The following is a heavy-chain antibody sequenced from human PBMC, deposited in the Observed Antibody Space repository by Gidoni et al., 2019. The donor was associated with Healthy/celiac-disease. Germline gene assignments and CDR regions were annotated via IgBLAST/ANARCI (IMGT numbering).Heavy chain of an antibody. CDR3: ARDRVAGTGVPDY. D-gene: IGHD6-19*01. V-gene: IGHV3-33*01. CDR2: IWYDGSNK. Sequence: QVQLVESGGGVVQPGRSLRLSCAASGFTFSSYGMHWVRQAPGKGLEWVAVIWYDGSNKYYADSVKGRFTISRDNSKNTLYLQMNSLRAEDTAVYYCARDRVAGTGVPDYWGQGTLVTVSS. J-gene: IGHJ4*02. CDR1: GFTFSSYG.